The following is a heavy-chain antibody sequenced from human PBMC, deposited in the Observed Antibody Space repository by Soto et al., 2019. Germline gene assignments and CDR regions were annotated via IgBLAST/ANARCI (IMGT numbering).Heavy chain of an antibody. CDR2: ISAYNGNT. V-gene: IGHV1-18*01. Sequence: QVQLVQSGAEVKKPGASVKVSCNASGYTFTSYGISWVRQAPGQGLEWMGWISAYNGNTNYAQKLQGRVTMTTDTSTSTAYIELRSLRSDDTAVYYCARNLWGSGWYDGVLDYWGQGTLVTVSS. CDR1: GYTFTSYG. J-gene: IGHJ4*02. CDR3: ARNLWGSGWYDGVLDY. D-gene: IGHD6-19*01.